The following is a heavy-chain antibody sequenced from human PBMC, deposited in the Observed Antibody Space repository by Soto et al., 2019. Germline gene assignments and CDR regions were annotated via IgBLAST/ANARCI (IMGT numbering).Heavy chain of an antibody. V-gene: IGHV1-3*01. J-gene: IGHJ6*03. D-gene: IGHD2-2*01. Sequence: QVQLVQSGAEVKKPGASVKVSCKASGYTFTSYAMHWVRQAPGQRLEWMGWINAGNGNTKYSQKFQVRVTITRDTSASTAYMELSSLRSEDTAVYYCARSDIVVVPAAMGYYYYMDVLGKGTTVTVSS. CDR3: ARSDIVVVPAAMGYYYYMDV. CDR1: GYTFTSYA. CDR2: INAGNGNT.